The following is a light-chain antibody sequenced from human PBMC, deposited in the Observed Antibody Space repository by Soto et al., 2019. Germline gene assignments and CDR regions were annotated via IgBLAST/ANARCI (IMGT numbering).Light chain of an antibody. CDR3: QQRSNWPPVT. CDR2: DAS. J-gene: IGKJ4*01. V-gene: IGKV3-11*01. Sequence: EIVLTQSPATLSLSPGERATLSCRASQSVSSYLAWYQQKPGQAPRLLIYDASNRATGIPDRFSGSGSGTDYTLTISSLEPEDCAVYYCQQRSNWPPVTFGGGPKVEIK. CDR1: QSVSSY.